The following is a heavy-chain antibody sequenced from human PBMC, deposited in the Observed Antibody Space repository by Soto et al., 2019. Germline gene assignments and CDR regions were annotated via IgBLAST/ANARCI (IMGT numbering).Heavy chain of an antibody. CDR1: GGTVSSYA. CDR3: ARDEDYGGNGWFDP. J-gene: IGHJ5*02. Sequence: ASVKVSCKASGGTVSSYAISWVRQAPGQGLEWMGGIIPIFGTANYAQKFQGRVTITADESTSTAYMELSSLRSEDTAVYYCARDEDYGGNGWFDPWGQGTLVTVSS. D-gene: IGHD4-17*01. CDR2: IIPIFGTA. V-gene: IGHV1-69*13.